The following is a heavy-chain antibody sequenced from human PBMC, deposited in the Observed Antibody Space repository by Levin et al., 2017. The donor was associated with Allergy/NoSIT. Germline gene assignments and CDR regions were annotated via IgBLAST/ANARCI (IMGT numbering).Heavy chain of an antibody. Sequence: SLKISCSASGFTFEAYAMHWVRQAPGKGLEWVSGILWNSGNTGYADSVRGRFTISRDTAKNSLYLQMNSLRPEDTALYYCARDLGSVTAASNYWGQGTLVTVAS. CDR2: ILWNSGNT. J-gene: IGHJ4*02. CDR1: GFTFEAYA. D-gene: IGHD6-19*01. CDR3: ARDLGSVTAASNY. V-gene: IGHV3-9*01.